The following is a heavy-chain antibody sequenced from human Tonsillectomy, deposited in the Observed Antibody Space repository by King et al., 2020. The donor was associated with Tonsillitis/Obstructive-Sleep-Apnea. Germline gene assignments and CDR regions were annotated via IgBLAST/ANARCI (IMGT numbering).Heavy chain of an antibody. J-gene: IGHJ4*02. CDR2: ISAYSDKT. V-gene: IGHV1-18*01. Sequence: QGQLVQSGAEVKKPGASVKVSCKASGYTFISYGISWVRQAPGQGPEWMGWISAYSDKTNYAQKVQGRVTMTTDTSTSTAYMELKSLRSDDTAVYYCAREAAPPSLSYRHFDYWGQGTLVTVSS. CDR1: GYTFISYG. D-gene: IGHD1-26*01. CDR3: AREAAPPSLSYRHFDY.